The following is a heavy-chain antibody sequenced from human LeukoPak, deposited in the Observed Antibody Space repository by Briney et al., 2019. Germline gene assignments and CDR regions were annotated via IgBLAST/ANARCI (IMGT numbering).Heavy chain of an antibody. J-gene: IGHJ4*02. CDR2: TKQDGSEK. D-gene: IGHD6-19*01. CDR1: GFTFSNYW. V-gene: IGHV3-7*01. Sequence: GGSLRLSCAASGFTFSNYWMNRVRQAPGKGLEWVANTKQDGSEKYYVDSVKGRFTISRDNAENSLYLQMNSLRAEDTAVYYCARDHTVAGIVFDYWGQGTLVTVSS. CDR3: ARDHTVAGIVFDY.